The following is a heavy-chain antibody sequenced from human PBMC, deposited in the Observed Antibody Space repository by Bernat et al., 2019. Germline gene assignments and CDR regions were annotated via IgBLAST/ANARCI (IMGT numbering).Heavy chain of an antibody. CDR3: TREHSSGGPDY. CDR1: GFTFGDYA. V-gene: IGHV3-49*04. Sequence: EVQLVESGGGLVQPGRSLRLSCTASGFTFGDYAMSWVRQAPGKGLEWVGFIRSKAYGGTTEYAASVKGRFTISRDDSKSIAYLHMNSLKTEDTAVYYCTREHSSGGPDYWGQGTLVTVSS. CDR2: IRSKAYGGTT. J-gene: IGHJ4*02. D-gene: IGHD2-15*01.